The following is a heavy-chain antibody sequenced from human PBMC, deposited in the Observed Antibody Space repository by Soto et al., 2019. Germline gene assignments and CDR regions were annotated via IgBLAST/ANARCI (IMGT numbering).Heavy chain of an antibody. CDR1: GYTFTGYY. CDR2: INPNSGGT. V-gene: IGHV1-2*02. Sequence: ASVKVSCKASGYTFTGYYMHWVRQAPGQGLEWMGWINPNSGGTNYAQKFQGRVTMTRDTSISTAYMELSRLRSDDTAVYYCARDWNYYDSSGPMGVWGQGTTVTVSS. D-gene: IGHD3-22*01. J-gene: IGHJ6*02. CDR3: ARDWNYYDSSGPMGV.